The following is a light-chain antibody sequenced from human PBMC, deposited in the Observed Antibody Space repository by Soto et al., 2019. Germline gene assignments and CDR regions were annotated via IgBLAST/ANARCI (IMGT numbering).Light chain of an antibody. CDR1: QSVDSSF. CDR2: GAS. V-gene: IGKV3-20*01. CDR3: QQYGSSRRT. J-gene: IGKJ1*01. Sequence: EIVLTQSPGTLSLSPGERATLSCRASQSVDSSFLAWYQQKPGQAPRLLIYGASSRAAGIPDRFSGSGSGTAFTLTISRLGPEDFAVYYCQQYGSSRRTCGQGTKVEIK.